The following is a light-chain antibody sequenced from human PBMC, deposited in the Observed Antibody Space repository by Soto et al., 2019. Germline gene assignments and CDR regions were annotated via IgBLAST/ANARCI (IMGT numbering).Light chain of an antibody. CDR1: QSVSSSY. V-gene: IGKV3-20*01. Sequence: EIGLTQSPGTLSLSPGERATLSCRASQSVSSSYLAWYQQKPGQAPRLLIYGASSRATSIPDRFSGSGSGTDFSLTISRLEPEDFAVYYCQQYGSSPQTFGQGTKVDIK. CDR2: GAS. CDR3: QQYGSSPQT. J-gene: IGKJ1*01.